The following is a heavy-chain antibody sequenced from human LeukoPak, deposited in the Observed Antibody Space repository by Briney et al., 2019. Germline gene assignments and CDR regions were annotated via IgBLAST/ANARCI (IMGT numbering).Heavy chain of an antibody. V-gene: IGHV5-51*01. CDR1: GYSFTGYW. CDR3: ARLYFGYSYGYNYYYMDV. J-gene: IGHJ6*03. CDR2: IYPGDSDT. D-gene: IGHD5-18*01. Sequence: GESLKISCKGSGYSFTGYWIGWVRQMPGKGMEWMGIIYPGDSDTRYSPSFQGQVTISADKSISTAYLQWSSLKASDTAMYYCARLYFGYSYGYNYYYMDVWGKGTTVTVS.